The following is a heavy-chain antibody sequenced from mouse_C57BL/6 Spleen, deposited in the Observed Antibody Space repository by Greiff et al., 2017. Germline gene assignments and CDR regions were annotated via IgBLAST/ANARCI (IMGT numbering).Heavy chain of an antibody. D-gene: IGHD2-2*01. Sequence: QVHVKQSGAELVKPGASVKISCKASGYAFSSYWMNWVKQRPGKGLEWIGQIYPGDGDTNYNGKFKGKATLTADKSSSTAYMQLSSLTSEDSAVYFCARSWFPLAMDYWGQGTSVTVSS. V-gene: IGHV1-80*01. CDR2: IYPGDGDT. CDR1: GYAFSSYW. J-gene: IGHJ4*01. CDR3: ARSWFPLAMDY.